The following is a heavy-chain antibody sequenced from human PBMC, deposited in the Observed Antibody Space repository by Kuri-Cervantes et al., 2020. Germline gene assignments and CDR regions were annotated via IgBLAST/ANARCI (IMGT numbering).Heavy chain of an antibody. Sequence: SETLSLTCTVSGGSISSYYWSWIRQPPGKGLGWIGYIYYSGSTNYNPSLKSRVTISVDRSKKEFSLNLNSVTAADTAVYYCARGEGGVLFDFWGQGILVTVSS. V-gene: IGHV4-59*12. CDR2: IYYSGST. CDR3: ARGEGGVLFDF. J-gene: IGHJ4*02. D-gene: IGHD3-16*01. CDR1: GGSISSYY.